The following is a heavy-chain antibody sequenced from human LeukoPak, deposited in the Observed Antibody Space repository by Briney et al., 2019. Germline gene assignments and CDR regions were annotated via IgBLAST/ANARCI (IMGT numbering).Heavy chain of an antibody. Sequence: HSGGSLRLSCAASGFTFDDYAMHWVRRAPGKGLEGVSGISWNSGSIGYADSMKGRFTISRDNSKNTLCLQMNSLRAEDTAIYYCARRVAGTRIDCWGQGTLVTASS. CDR3: ARRVAGTRIDC. CDR1: GFTFDDYA. V-gene: IGHV3-9*01. D-gene: IGHD6-19*01. CDR2: ISWNSGSI. J-gene: IGHJ4*02.